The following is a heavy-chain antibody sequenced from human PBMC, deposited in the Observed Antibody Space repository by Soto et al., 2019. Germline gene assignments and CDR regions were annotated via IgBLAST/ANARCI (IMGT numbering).Heavy chain of an antibody. D-gene: IGHD6-13*01. Sequence: GASVKVSCKASGYTFTSYGISWVRQAPVQGLEWMGWISAYNGNTNYAQKLQGRVTMTTDTSTSTAYMELRSLRSDDTAVYYCARDVEGSSWYYYYYYGMDVWGQGTTVTVSS. V-gene: IGHV1-18*04. CDR2: ISAYNGNT. J-gene: IGHJ6*02. CDR3: ARDVEGSSWYYYYYYGMDV. CDR1: GYTFTSYG.